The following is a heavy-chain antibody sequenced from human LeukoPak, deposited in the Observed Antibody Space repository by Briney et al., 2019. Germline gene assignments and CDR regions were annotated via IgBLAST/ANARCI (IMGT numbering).Heavy chain of an antibody. CDR2: ISGSGGST. CDR1: GFTFSSYA. V-gene: IGHV3-23*01. D-gene: IGHD4-17*01. Sequence: GGSLRLSRAASGFTFSSYAMSWVRQAPGKGLEWVSAISGSGGSTYYADSVKGRFTISRDNSKNTLYLQMNSLRAEDTAVYYCAKDGTVTTGHFDYWGQGTLVTVSS. J-gene: IGHJ4*02. CDR3: AKDGTVTTGHFDY.